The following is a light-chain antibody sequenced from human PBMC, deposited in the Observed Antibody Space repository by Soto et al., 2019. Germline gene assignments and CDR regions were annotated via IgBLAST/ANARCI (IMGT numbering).Light chain of an antibody. J-gene: IGKJ1*01. CDR3: QQSYSIPRT. CDR2: GAS. V-gene: IGKV1-39*01. Sequence: DIQMTQSPSSLSASVGDRVTITCRASQAIRTYLNWYQQERGKAPKLVIYGASSLQSGVPSRFSGSGSGTDFTLTISSLQPEDFATYYCQQSYSIPRTFGQGIKVEVK. CDR1: QAIRTY.